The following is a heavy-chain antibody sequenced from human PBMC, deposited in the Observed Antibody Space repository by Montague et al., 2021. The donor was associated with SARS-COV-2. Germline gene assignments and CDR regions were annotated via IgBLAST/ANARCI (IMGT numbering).Heavy chain of an antibody. V-gene: IGHV4-4*07. J-gene: IGHJ6*02. Sequence: SETLSLTCTVPGGSISSYYWSWIRQPAGKGLEWIGRIYIRETATYNPSLTSRVIMSADTSKNQISLKLSSVTAADTAVYYCARGRRIAAGGTSYYGLVVWGQGTTVTVSS. CDR1: GGSISSYY. CDR2: IYIRETA. CDR3: ARGRRIAAGGTSYYGLVV. D-gene: IGHD6-13*01.